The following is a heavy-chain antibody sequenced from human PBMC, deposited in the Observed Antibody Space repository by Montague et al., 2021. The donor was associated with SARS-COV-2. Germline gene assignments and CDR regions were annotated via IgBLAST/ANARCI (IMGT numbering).Heavy chain of an antibody. Sequence: SLRLSCAASGFTFSSYNMNWVRQAPGKGLEWVSSISTSSGYIYDADSVKGRFTISRDNAKNSLYLQMNSLRAEDTAVYYCARDLGGSYVRGMDVWGQGTTVTVSS. CDR1: GFTFSSYN. V-gene: IGHV3-21*01. J-gene: IGHJ6*02. CDR3: ARDLGGSYVRGMDV. CDR2: ISTSSGYI. D-gene: IGHD1-26*01.